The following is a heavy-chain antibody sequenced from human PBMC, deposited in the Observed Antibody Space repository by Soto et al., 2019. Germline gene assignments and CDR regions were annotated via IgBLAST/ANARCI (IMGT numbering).Heavy chain of an antibody. J-gene: IGHJ6*02. V-gene: IGHV3-11*01. CDR2: ISSSGSTI. CDR3: ARVWNEGWAGMDV. Sequence: PGGSLRLSCAASGFTFSDYYMSWIRQAPGKGLEWVSYISSSGSTIYYAASVKGRFTISRDNAKNSLYLQMNSLRAEDTAVYYCARVWNEGWAGMDVWGQGTTVTVSS. CDR1: GFTFSDYY. D-gene: IGHD1-1*01.